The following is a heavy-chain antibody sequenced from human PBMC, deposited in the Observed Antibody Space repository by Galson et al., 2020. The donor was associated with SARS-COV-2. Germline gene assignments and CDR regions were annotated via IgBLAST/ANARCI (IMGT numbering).Heavy chain of an antibody. V-gene: IGHV3-74*01. CDR2: INSDGSST. D-gene: IGHD2-2*01. CDR3: ARVGRCSSTSCYVPYYYYGMDV. Sequence: GESLKISCAASGFTFSSYWMHWVRQAPGKGLVWVSRINSDGSSTRYADSVKGRFTISRDNAKHTLYLQMNSLRAEDTAVYYCARVGRCSSTSCYVPYYYYGMDVWGQGTTVTVSS. J-gene: IGHJ6*02. CDR1: GFTFSSYW.